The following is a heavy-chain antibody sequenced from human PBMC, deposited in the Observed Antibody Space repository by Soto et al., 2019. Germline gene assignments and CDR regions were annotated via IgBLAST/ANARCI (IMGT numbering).Heavy chain of an antibody. Sequence: ESGGGLVTPGGSLRLSCAASGFTFSNAWMSWVRQAPGKGLEGVGRIKSKTDGGTTDYAAPVKGIFTISRADSKNTLYLQMNSLKTEYTAVYYCTTGYSGGWTNGAYWGQGTLVTVSS. V-gene: IGHV3-15*01. CDR3: TTGYSGGWTNGAY. D-gene: IGHD6-19*01. CDR1: GFTFSNAW. J-gene: IGHJ4*02. CDR2: IKSKTDGGTT.